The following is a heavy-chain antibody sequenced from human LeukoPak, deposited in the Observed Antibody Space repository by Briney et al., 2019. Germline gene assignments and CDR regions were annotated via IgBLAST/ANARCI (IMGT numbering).Heavy chain of an antibody. D-gene: IGHD3-16*01. CDR1: GFTFSSYG. CDR2: IWYDGSNK. J-gene: IGHJ4*02. V-gene: IGHV3-33*01. Sequence: GRSLRLSCAASGFTFSSYGMHWVRQAPGKGLEWVAVIWYDGSNKYYADSVKGRFTISRDNSKNTPYLQMNSLRAEDTAVYYCARDPGAGEWVFYFDYWGQGTLVTVSS. CDR3: ARDPGAGEWVFYFDY.